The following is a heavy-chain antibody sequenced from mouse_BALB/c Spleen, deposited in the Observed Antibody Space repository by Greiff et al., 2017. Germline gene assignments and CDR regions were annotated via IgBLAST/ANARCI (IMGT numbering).Heavy chain of an antibody. CDR1: GFTFSSYT. Sequence: EVQLVESGGGLVKPGGSLKLSCAASGFTFSSYTMSWVRQTPEKRLEWVATISSGGSYTYYPDSVKGRFTISRDNAKNTLYLQMSSLKSEDTAMYYCTRDSNSYYFDYWGQGTTLTVSS. D-gene: IGHD2-5*01. J-gene: IGHJ2*01. CDR3: TRDSNSYYFDY. V-gene: IGHV5-6-4*01. CDR2: ISSGGSYT.